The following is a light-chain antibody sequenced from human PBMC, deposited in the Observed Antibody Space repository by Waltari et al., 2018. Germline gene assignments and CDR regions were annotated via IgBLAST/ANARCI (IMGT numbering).Light chain of an antibody. Sequence: DIQMTQSPSTLSASVGDRVTITCRASQSISTYLNCYQQKPGKAPSLLIFAATSLQSGVPSRFSGSGSGTEFTLTINNLQPEDFATYYCQQGYSSPPYTFGQGTKLLI. CDR1: QSISTY. CDR3: QQGYSSPPYT. CDR2: AAT. V-gene: IGKV1-39*01. J-gene: IGKJ2*01.